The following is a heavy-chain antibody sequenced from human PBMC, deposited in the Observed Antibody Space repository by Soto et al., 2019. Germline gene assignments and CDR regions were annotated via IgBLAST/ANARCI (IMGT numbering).Heavy chain of an antibody. CDR3: AKAYFVWSSEQPYYFDY. CDR1: GFTFSNYA. D-gene: IGHD3-16*01. V-gene: IGHV3-23*01. Sequence: EVQLLDSGGGLVQPGGSLRLSCAASGFTFSNYAMTWVRQGPGQGLEWVSGISGSGGRSYYADSVKGRFTIARDKSKSTLYLQMNSVRAEDTAVYYCAKAYFVWSSEQPYYFDYWGQGTLVTVSS. CDR2: ISGSGGRS. J-gene: IGHJ4*02.